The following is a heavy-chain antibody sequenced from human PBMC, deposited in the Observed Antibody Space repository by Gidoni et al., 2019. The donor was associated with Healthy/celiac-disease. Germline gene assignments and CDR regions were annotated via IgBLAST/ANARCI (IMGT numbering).Heavy chain of an antibody. CDR3: AKDLIVAAAGTGAFDI. CDR1: GFTFSSYG. CDR2: ISYDGSNK. J-gene: IGHJ3*02. D-gene: IGHD6-13*01. V-gene: IGHV3-30*18. Sequence: QVQLVESGGGVVQPGRSLRLSCAASGFTFSSYGMHWVRQAPGKGLEWVAVISYDGSNKYYADSLKGRFTISRDNSKNTLYLQMNSLRAEDTAVYYCAKDLIVAAAGTGAFDIWGQGTMVTVSS.